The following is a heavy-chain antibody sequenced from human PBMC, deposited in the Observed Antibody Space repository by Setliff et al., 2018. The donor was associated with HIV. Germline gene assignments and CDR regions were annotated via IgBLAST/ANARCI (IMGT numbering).Heavy chain of an antibody. CDR1: GDSISSYY. J-gene: IGHJ4*02. D-gene: IGHD3-10*01. CDR3: ARDTSGGY. CDR2: IYYSGVT. V-gene: IGHV4-59*01. Sequence: SETLSLTCTVSGDSISSYYWNWIRQPPGKGLEWIGYIYYSGVTNYNPSLKSRVTISLDTSKNQFSLKLTSVTAADTAVYYCARDTSGGYWGQGTLVTVSS.